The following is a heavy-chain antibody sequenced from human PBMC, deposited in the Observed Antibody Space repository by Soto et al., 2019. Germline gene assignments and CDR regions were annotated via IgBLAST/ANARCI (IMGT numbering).Heavy chain of an antibody. J-gene: IGHJ4*02. CDR2: INPSGATT. D-gene: IGHD2-2*01. CDR3: ARRDCFSSSCYFKY. Sequence: QVSLVQSGAEVKKPGASVKVSCKASGYTFTSYYVHWVRQAPGQGLEWMGIINPSGATTTYPQNFQGRVAMTRDTCTSTVYMELSSLRSEDTAVYYCARRDCFSSSCYFKYWGQGTLVTVSS. V-gene: IGHV1-46*01. CDR1: GYTFTSYY.